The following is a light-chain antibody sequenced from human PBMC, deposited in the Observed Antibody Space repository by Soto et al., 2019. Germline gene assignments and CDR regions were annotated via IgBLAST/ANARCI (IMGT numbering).Light chain of an antibody. Sequence: AIQMTQSPSSLSASVGDRVTITCRASQGIRNDLDWFQQKPRKAPKLLIYAASNLQSGVPAMFSGSGSGTDFTLTISSLQPEDFATYYCLQKYFYPFTFGPGTKVDIK. CDR1: QGIRND. V-gene: IGKV1-6*01. CDR2: AAS. CDR3: LQKYFYPFT. J-gene: IGKJ3*01.